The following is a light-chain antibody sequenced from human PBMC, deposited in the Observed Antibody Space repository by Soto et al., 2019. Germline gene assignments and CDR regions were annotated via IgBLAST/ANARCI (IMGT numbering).Light chain of an antibody. CDR2: WAS. CDR3: QQYYSPPYT. Sequence: DIVMTQSPDSLAVSLGERATINCKSSQSVLYSSNNKNYLAWYQQKPGQTPKLLIYWASIRESGVPDRFSGSGSGTDFTLTISSLQAEDVAVYYCQQYYSPPYTFGQGTKLEIK. J-gene: IGKJ2*01. CDR1: QSVLYSSNNKNY. V-gene: IGKV4-1*01.